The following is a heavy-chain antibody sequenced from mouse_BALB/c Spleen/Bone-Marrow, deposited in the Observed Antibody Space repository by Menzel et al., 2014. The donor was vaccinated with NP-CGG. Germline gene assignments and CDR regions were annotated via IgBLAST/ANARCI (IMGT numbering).Heavy chain of an antibody. Sequence: DVKLVESGGGLVKLGGSLKLSCAASGFTFSSHYMSWVRQTPEKRLELVAAINTNGGSTYYPDTVKGRFTISRDNAKNTLYLQMSSLKSEDTALYYCASLYDGYSVFVYWGQGTLVTVSA. V-gene: IGHV5-6-2*01. CDR2: INTNGGST. CDR1: GFTFSSHY. D-gene: IGHD2-3*01. J-gene: IGHJ3*01. CDR3: ASLYDGYSVFVY.